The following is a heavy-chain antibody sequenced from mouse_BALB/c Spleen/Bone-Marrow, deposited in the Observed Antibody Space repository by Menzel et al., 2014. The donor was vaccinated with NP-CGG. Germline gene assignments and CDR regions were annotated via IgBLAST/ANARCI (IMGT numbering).Heavy chain of an antibody. D-gene: IGHD1-2*01. J-gene: IGHJ4*01. CDR3: ARSTTATDYAMDY. V-gene: IGHV14-1*02. Sequence: EVKLMESGAELVRPGALVKLSCKASGFNIKDYYMHWVKQRPEQGLEWIGWIDPENGNTIYDPKFQGKASITADTSSSTAYLQLSSLTSEDTAVYYCARSTTATDYAMDYWGQGTSVTVSS. CDR1: GFNIKDYY. CDR2: IDPENGNT.